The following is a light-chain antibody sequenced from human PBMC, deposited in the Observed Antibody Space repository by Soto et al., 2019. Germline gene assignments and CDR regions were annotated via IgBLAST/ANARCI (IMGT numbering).Light chain of an antibody. J-gene: IGLJ2*01. Sequence: QSALTQPASVSRSPGQSITISCTGTSSDIGGYKYFSWYQQHPGKAPKLMIYEVSNRPSGVSNRFSGSKSGNTASLTSSGLQAEDEADYYCSSYTSSSTVVFGGGTTLTVL. CDR1: SSDIGGYKY. CDR3: SSYTSSSTVV. CDR2: EVS. V-gene: IGLV2-14*01.